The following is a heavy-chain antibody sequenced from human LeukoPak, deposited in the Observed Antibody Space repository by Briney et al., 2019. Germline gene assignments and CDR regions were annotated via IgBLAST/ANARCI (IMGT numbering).Heavy chain of an antibody. D-gene: IGHD6-13*01. CDR3: ARDGTAAGPYFDL. CDR2: IKQDGGEK. V-gene: IGHV3-7*01. CDR1: GFIFSDYW. Sequence: GGSLRLSCGVSGFIFSDYWMNWVRQAPGKGLEWVASIKQDGGEKSYVDSVKGRFTISRDNAKNSLYLQMSSLRAEDTAVYYCARDGTAAGPYFDLWGQGTPVTVSS. J-gene: IGHJ4*01.